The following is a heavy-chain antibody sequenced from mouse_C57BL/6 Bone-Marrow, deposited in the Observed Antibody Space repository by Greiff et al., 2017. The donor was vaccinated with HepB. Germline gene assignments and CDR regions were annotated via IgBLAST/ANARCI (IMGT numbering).Heavy chain of an antibody. CDR2: INPGSGNT. Sequence: QVQLQQSGAELVRPGASVKLSCKASGYTFTSYGISWVKQSTGQGLEWIGEINPGSGNTYYNEKFKGKATLTADKASSTVYMELRSLTSEDSAVYYCARYTYYYAMDYWGQGTSVTVSS. J-gene: IGHJ4*01. CDR3: ARYTYYYAMDY. CDR1: GYTFTSYG. V-gene: IGHV1-81*01.